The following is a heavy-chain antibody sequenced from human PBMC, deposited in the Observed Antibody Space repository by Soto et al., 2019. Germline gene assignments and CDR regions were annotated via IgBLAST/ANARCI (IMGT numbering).Heavy chain of an antibody. CDR2: VYYTGST. Sequence: KGSETLSLTCSVSGGSISGSYWSWIRQSPGKGLEWLGYVYYTGSTNYSPSLRSRVSISVDTSKNEFSLRLSSVTAADTAVYFCARSVAVPGAHIDYWGQGTQVTVSS. CDR1: GGSISGSY. V-gene: IGHV4-59*01. CDR3: ARSVAVPGAHIDY. J-gene: IGHJ4*02. D-gene: IGHD6-19*01.